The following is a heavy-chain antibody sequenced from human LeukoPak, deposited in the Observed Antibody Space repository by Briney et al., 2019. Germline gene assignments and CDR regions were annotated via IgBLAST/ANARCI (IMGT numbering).Heavy chain of an antibody. CDR3: ARECQWYTVLLWFGESWYNWFDP. Sequence: PSETLSLTCTVSGGSISSYYWSWIRQPAGKGLEWIGRIYTSGSTNYNPSLKSRVTMSVDTSKNQFSLKLSSVTAADTAVYYCARECQWYTVLLWFGESWYNWFDPWGQGTLVTVSS. J-gene: IGHJ5*02. D-gene: IGHD3-10*01. V-gene: IGHV4-4*07. CDR1: GGSISSYY. CDR2: IYTSGST.